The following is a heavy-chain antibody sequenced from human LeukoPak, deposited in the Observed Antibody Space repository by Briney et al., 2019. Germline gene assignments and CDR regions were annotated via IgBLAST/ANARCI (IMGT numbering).Heavy chain of an antibody. J-gene: IGHJ4*02. D-gene: IGHD5-24*01. V-gene: IGHV3-23*01. CDR3: AKERGYGYNHIDY. CDR2: ISGSGGST. CDR1: GFPFSSYA. Sequence: GGSLRLSCEASGFPFSSYAMNWVRQAPGKGLEWVSTISGSGGSTYYTDSVKGRFTISRDKSKNTVYLQMNSLRAEDTAVYYCAKERGYGYNHIDYWGQGTLVTVSS.